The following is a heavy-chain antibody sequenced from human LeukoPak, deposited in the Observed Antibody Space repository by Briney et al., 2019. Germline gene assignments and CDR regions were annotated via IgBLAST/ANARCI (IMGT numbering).Heavy chain of an antibody. CDR3: ARHDSSGYYYGKGDAFDI. J-gene: IGHJ3*02. CDR2: IYYSGST. D-gene: IGHD3-22*01. CDR1: GGSISSSSYY. Sequence: SETLSLTCTVSGGSISSSSYYWGWIRQPPGKGLEWIGSIYYSGSTYYNPSLKSRVTISVDTSKNQFSLKLSSVTAADTAVYYCARHDSSGYYYGKGDAFDIWGQGTMVTVSS. V-gene: IGHV4-39*01.